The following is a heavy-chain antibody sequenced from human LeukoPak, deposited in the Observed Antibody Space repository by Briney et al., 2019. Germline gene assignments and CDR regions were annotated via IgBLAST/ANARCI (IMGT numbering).Heavy chain of an antibody. V-gene: IGHV1-69*04. CDR2: IIPILGIA. Sequence: ASVKVSCKASGGTFSSYAISWVRQAPGQGLEWMGRIIPILGIANYAQKFQGRVTITADKSTSTAYMELSSLRAEDTALYYCAILEDGHILTGYSIIIDAFDIWGQGTMVTVSS. J-gene: IGHJ3*02. D-gene: IGHD3-9*01. CDR1: GGTFSSYA. CDR3: AILEDGHILTGYSIIIDAFDI.